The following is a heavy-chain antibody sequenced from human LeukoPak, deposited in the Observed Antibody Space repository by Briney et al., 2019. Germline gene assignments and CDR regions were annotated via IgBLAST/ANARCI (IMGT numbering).Heavy chain of an antibody. CDR1: GFTFSSYS. D-gene: IGHD2-2*01. CDR3: ARDSGVPAARYYFDY. CDR2: ISSSSSTI. Sequence: GSLRLSCAASGFTFSSYSMNWVRQAPGKGLEWVSYISSSSSTIYYADSVKGRFTISRDNAKNSLYLQMNSLRAEDTAVYYCARDSGVPAARYYFDYWGQGTLVTVSS. V-gene: IGHV3-48*01. J-gene: IGHJ4*02.